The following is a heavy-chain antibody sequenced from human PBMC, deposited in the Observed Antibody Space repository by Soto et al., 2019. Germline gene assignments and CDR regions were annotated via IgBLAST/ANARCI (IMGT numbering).Heavy chain of an antibody. V-gene: IGHV3-30*03. Sequence: QVQLVESGGGVVQPGRSLRLSCAAYGFTVSSDGMHWVRQAPGKGLEWLAVISRAGGTKYYADSVKGRFAISKDKSRNTLFLEMNSLRCDDMAVYYCTGEVASGYWGQGTLVTVSS. CDR2: ISRAGGTK. D-gene: IGHD3-10*01. J-gene: IGHJ4*02. CDR1: GFTVSSDG. CDR3: TGEVASGY.